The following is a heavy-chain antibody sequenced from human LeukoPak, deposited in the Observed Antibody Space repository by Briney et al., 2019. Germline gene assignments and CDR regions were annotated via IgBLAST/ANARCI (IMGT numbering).Heavy chain of an antibody. CDR1: GFTFSSYW. V-gene: IGHV3-7*01. J-gene: IGHJ4*02. CDR2: IKQDGSEK. CDR3: ARKYYDFWSGYHPVDYFDY. Sequence: AGGSLRLSCAASGFTFSSYWMSWVRQAPGKGLEWVANIKQDGSEKYYVDSVKDRFTISRDNAKNSLYLQMNSLRAEDTAVYYCARKYYDFWSGYHPVDYFDYWGQGTLVTVSS. D-gene: IGHD3-3*01.